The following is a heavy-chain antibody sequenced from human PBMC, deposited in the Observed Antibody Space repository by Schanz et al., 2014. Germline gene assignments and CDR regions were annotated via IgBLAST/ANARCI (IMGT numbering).Heavy chain of an antibody. V-gene: IGHV3-7*01. Sequence: EVPLVEYGGCLVQPGESLRLSCAASGFTFSAYWMAWVRQAPGKGLEWVAAINQAASVQYYVDSVKGRFTISRDDAKNSHYLQMNSLRVEDTAVFYCVKIGYTHWSLDDWGQGILVTVSS. CDR1: GFTFSAYW. CDR2: INQAASVQ. CDR3: VKIGYTHWSLDD. J-gene: IGHJ4*02. D-gene: IGHD6-13*01.